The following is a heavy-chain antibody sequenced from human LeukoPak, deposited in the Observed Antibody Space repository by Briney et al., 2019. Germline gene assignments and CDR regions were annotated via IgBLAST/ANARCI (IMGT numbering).Heavy chain of an antibody. CDR1: GGSFNDYY. CDR2: INHSGNT. V-gene: IGHV4-34*01. CDR3: ARVYSSSSSYLAS. J-gene: IGHJ4*02. Sequence: PSETLSLTCAVYGGSFNDYYWSWIRQPPGKGLEWIGEINHSGNTNYYPSLKSRVTISVDTSKNQFSLKLSSMTAADTAVYYCARVYSSSSSYLASWGQGTLVTVSS. D-gene: IGHD6-13*01.